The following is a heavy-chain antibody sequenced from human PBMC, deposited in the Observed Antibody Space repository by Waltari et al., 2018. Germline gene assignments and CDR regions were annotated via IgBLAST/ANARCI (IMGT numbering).Heavy chain of an antibody. CDR1: GFTFSSYG. CDR3: AFAPPGPVY. J-gene: IGHJ4*02. D-gene: IGHD3-3*01. Sequence: QVQLVESGGGVVQPGGSLSLSCAASGFTFSSYGMHWVRQAPGTGVGWVEISRYDGSNKYYADSVKGRFTISRDNSKNTLYLQMNSLGAEDTAVYYCAFAPPGPVYWGQGTLVTVSS. CDR2: SRYDGSNK. V-gene: IGHV3-30*02.